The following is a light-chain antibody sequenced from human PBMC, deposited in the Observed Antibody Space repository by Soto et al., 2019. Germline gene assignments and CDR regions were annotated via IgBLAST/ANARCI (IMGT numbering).Light chain of an antibody. CDR2: DTS. J-gene: IGKJ4*01. CDR3: QQRFSSPST. Sequence: EIGLTQSPATLSLSPGDRATLSCRASQSVSRYLAWYQQKPGQAPRPLIHDTSTRATGVPDTFSGGGSGTQFTLTISCRAPEDSAMYYCQQRFSSPSTFVGGTHVAIK. V-gene: IGKV3-11*01. CDR1: QSVSRY.